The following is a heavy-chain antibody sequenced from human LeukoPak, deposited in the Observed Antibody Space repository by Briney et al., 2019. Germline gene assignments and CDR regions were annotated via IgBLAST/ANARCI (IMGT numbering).Heavy chain of an antibody. CDR2: IYYSGST. Sequence: PSETLSLTCTVSGGSISSYYWSWIRQPPGKGLEWIGYIYYSGSTNYNPSLKSRVTISVDTSKNQFSLKLSSVTAADTAVYYCARVALWSGYARDYYYYMDVWGKGTTVTVSS. J-gene: IGHJ6*03. CDR3: ARVALWSGYARDYYYYMDV. CDR1: GGSISSYY. D-gene: IGHD3-3*01. V-gene: IGHV4-59*01.